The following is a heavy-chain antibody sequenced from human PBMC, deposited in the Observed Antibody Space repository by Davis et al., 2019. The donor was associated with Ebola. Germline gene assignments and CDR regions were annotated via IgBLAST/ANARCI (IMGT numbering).Heavy chain of an antibody. D-gene: IGHD2-2*01. CDR1: GYTFTSYW. J-gene: IGHJ6*04. CDR3: ARHGLVVVPAAVAPDV. Sequence: GESLQISCTGSGYTFTSYWISWVRQLPGKGLEWMGRIDPGDSYTNYSPSFQGHVTISADKSISTAYLQWSSLKASDTAMYYCARHGLVVVPAAVAPDVWGKGTTVTVSS. V-gene: IGHV5-10-1*01. CDR2: IDPGDSYT.